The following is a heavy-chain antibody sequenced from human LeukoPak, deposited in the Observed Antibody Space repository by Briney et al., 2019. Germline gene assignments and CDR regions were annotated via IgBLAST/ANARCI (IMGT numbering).Heavy chain of an antibody. CDR1: GGTFSSYA. CDR2: IIPIFGTA. J-gene: IGHJ6*02. V-gene: IGHV1-69*13. CDR3: ARVPPKYSSSWYSYYYGMDV. D-gene: IGHD6-13*01. Sequence: SVKVSCKASGGTFSSYAISWVRQAPGQGLEWMGGIIPIFGTANYAQKFQGRVTITADESTSTAYMELSSLRSEDTAVYYCARVPPKYSSSWYSYYYGMDVWGQGTTVTVSS.